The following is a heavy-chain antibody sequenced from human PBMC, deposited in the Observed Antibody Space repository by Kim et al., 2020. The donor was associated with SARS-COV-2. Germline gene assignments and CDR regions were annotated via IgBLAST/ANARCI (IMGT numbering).Heavy chain of an antibody. Sequence: GGSLRLSCAASGFTFGGYAMHWVRQAPGKGLEWVSRISCDSGSISYADSVKGRFIISRDNAKNSLYLQMNSLRAEDTALYYCAKAHGAAATEEGYSVDYWGQGTLVTVSP. J-gene: IGHJ4*02. D-gene: IGHD2-15*01. CDR1: GFTFGGYA. V-gene: IGHV3-9*01. CDR3: AKAHGAAATEEGYSVDY. CDR2: ISCDSGSI.